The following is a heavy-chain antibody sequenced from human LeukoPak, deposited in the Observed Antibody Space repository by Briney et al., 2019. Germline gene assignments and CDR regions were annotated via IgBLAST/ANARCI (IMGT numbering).Heavy chain of an antibody. V-gene: IGHV3-21*01. D-gene: IGHD4-17*01. CDR1: GFTFSSYS. CDR2: ISSSSSYI. J-gene: IGHJ4*02. Sequence: GGSPRLSCAASGFTFSSYSMNWVRQAPGKGLEWVSSISSSSSYIYYADSVKGRFTISRDNAKNSLYLQMNSLRAEDTAVYYCAREGDYGDFVSYWGQGTLVTVSS. CDR3: AREGDYGDFVSY.